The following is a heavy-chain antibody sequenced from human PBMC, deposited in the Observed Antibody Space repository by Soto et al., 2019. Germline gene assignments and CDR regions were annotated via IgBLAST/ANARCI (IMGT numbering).Heavy chain of an antibody. V-gene: IGHV4-31*03. CDR3: ARKNDVSSGSLYYSGLDV. CDR2: IYRSGNA. CDR1: GGSISIGGYY. D-gene: IGHD3-3*01. J-gene: IGHJ6*02. Sequence: QLQLQESGAGLVKPSQTLSLICTVSGGSISIGGYYWSWIRHHPGKGLEWIGYIYRSGNAYYNPSLKSRVARSVDTSKNQFSLKVSSVTVAETAVYYCARKNDVSSGSLYYSGLDVWGQGTSDTVSS.